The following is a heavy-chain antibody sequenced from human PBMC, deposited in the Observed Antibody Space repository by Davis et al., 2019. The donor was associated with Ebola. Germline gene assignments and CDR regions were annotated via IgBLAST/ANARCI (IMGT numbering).Heavy chain of an antibody. CDR3: AREGGSQPVAWFDP. J-gene: IGHJ5*02. CDR2: IIPILGIA. Sequence: SVKVSCKASGGTFSSYAISWVRQAPGQGLEWMGGIIPILGIANYAQKFQGRVTITADESTSTAYMELSSLRSEDAAVYYCAREGGSQPVAWFDPWGQGTLVTVSS. CDR1: GGTFSSYA. V-gene: IGHV1-69*10. D-gene: IGHD4-23*01.